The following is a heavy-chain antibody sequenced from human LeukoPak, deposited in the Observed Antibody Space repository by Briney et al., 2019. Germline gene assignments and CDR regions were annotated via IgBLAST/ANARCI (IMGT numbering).Heavy chain of an antibody. CDR1: GGSISSSSYY. V-gene: IGHV4-39*07. J-gene: IGHJ5*02. CDR3: ARRARALRYFDWLSWFDP. CDR2: IYYSGST. D-gene: IGHD3-9*01. Sequence: SETLSLTCTVSGGSISSSSYYWGWIRQPPGKGLEWIGSIYYSGSTYYNPSLKSRVTISVDTSKNQFSLKLSSVTAADTAVYYCARRARALRYFDWLSWFDPWGQGTLVTVSS.